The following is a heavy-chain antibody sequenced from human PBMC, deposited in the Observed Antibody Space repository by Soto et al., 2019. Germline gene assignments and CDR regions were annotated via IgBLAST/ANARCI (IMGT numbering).Heavy chain of an antibody. CDR2: ISYNGSNT. CDR3: AKDYYDSSGRLDY. CDR1: GFTFSSYA. Sequence: GGSLRLSCAASGFTFSSYAMHWVHQAPGKGLEWVAVISYNGSNTYYADSVKGRFTISRDNSKNTLYLQMNSLRAEDTTVYYCAKDYYDSSGRLDYWGQGTLVTGSS. V-gene: IGHV3-30*18. D-gene: IGHD3-22*01. J-gene: IGHJ4*02.